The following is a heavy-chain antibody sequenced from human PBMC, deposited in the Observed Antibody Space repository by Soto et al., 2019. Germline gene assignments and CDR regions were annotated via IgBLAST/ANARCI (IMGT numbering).Heavy chain of an antibody. D-gene: IGHD2-2*02. Sequence: GGSLRLSCAASGFTFSSYSMNWVRQAPGKGLEWVSYISSSSSTIYYADSVKGRFTISRDNAKNSLYLQMNSLGAEDTAVYYCASFISIPPYWGQGTLVTVSS. CDR2: ISSSSSTI. J-gene: IGHJ4*02. CDR3: ASFISIPPY. CDR1: GFTFSSYS. V-gene: IGHV3-48*01.